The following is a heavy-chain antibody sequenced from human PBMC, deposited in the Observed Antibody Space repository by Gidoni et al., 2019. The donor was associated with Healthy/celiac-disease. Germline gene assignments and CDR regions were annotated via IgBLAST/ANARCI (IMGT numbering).Heavy chain of an antibody. CDR3: ARDRGYGDYDTDI. J-gene: IGHJ3*02. CDR2: IWYDGSNK. V-gene: IGHV3-33*01. CDR1: GFTFSSYG. Sequence: QVQLVESGGGVVQPGRSLRLPCAASGFTFSSYGMHWVRQAPGQGLEWVAVIWYDGSNKYYADSVKGRFTISRDNSKNTLYLQMNSLRAEDTAVYYCARDRGYGDYDTDIWGQGTMVTVSS. D-gene: IGHD4-17*01.